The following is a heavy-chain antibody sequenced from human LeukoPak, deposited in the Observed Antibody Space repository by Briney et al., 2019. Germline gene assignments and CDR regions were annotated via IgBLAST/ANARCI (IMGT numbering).Heavy chain of an antibody. D-gene: IGHD2-15*01. V-gene: IGHV4-34*01. CDR2: INHSGRT. CDR3: ARGVYCSGGSCYIPLDY. CDR1: GGSFSGYY. J-gene: IGHJ4*02. Sequence: PSETLSLTCAVYGGSFSGYYWSWIRQPPGKGLEWIGEINHSGRTNYNPSLKSRVTISVDTSKNQFSLKLSSVTAADTAVYYCARGVYCSGGSCYIPLDYWGQGTLVTVSS.